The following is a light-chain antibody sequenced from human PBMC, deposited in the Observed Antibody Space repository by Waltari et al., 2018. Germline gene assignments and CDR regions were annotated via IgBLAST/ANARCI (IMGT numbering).Light chain of an antibody. J-gene: IGKJ1*01. CDR3: QQYNTYRT. CDR1: QSVSRW. Sequence: DIQMTQSPASLSASVGDRVTITCRASQSVSRWLAWYQQKPGAAPNLLIYEASKLYSGVPSRFSGDGSGTEFTLTISSLQPDDFATYFCQQYNTYRTFGQGTKVEI. V-gene: IGKV1-5*03. CDR2: EAS.